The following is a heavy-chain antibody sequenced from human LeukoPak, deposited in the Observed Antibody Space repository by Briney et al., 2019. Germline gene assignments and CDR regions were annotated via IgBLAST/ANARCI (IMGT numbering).Heavy chain of an antibody. CDR2: ISYDASLK. J-gene: IGHJ4*02. CDR1: GLTFSTYT. D-gene: IGHD3-10*01. V-gene: IGHV3-30*04. Sequence: GRSLRLSCAASGLTFSTYTMHWVRQAPGKGLEWVAVISYDASLKYYADSVKGRFTISRDNSKNTVFLQMNSLRAEDTAVYYCARGDYYGSGRYWYYFDYWGQGTLVTVSS. CDR3: ARGDYYGSGRYWYYFDY.